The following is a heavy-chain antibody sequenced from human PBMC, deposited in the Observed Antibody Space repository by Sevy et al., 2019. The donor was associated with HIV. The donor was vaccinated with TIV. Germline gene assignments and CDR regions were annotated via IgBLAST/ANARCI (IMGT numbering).Heavy chain of an antibody. CDR3: ARDYGSGIYYIGDYYYYGMDV. CDR2: INAYNGNT. D-gene: IGHD3-10*01. Sequence: ASVKVSCKASGYTFTSYGISWVRQAPGQGLEWMGWINAYNGNTNCAQKLQGRVTMTTDTSTSTAYMELRSLRSDDTAVYYCARDYGSGIYYIGDYYYYGMDVWGQGTTVTVSS. CDR1: GYTFTSYG. V-gene: IGHV1-18*01. J-gene: IGHJ6*02.